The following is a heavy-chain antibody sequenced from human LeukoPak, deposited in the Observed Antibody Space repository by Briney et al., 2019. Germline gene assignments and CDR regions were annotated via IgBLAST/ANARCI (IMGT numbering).Heavy chain of an antibody. CDR1: GGSISSYY. Sequence: SETLSLTCTVSGGSISSYYWSWIRQPPGKGLEWIGYIYYSGSTNYNPSLKSRVTISVDTFKNQFSLKLSSVTAADTAVYYCATGGSAYAFDIWGQGTMVTVSS. J-gene: IGHJ3*02. D-gene: IGHD2-15*01. V-gene: IGHV4-59*01. CDR3: ATGGSAYAFDI. CDR2: IYYSGST.